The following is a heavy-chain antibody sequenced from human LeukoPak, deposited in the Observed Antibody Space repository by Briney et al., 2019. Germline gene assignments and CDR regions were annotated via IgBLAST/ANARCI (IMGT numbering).Heavy chain of an antibody. CDR2: IKQDGSEK. J-gene: IGHJ4*02. CDR3: ARVGLAVAGTYFDY. CDR1: GFTFDDYA. Sequence: GGSLRLSCAASGFTFDDYAMHWVRQAPGKGLEWVANIKQDGSEKYHVDSVKGRFTISRDNAKNSLYLQMNSLRAEDTAVYYCARVGLAVAGTYFDYWGQGTLVTVSS. V-gene: IGHV3-7*01. D-gene: IGHD6-19*01.